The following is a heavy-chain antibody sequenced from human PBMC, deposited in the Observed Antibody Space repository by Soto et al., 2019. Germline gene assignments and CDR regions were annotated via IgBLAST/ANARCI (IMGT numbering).Heavy chain of an antibody. V-gene: IGHV4-61*01. J-gene: IGHJ6*02. CDR1: RGSVSRGSYY. CDR2: SCYKGST. CDR3: ARDSKVPRNWNSADYYYYGMDV. D-gene: IGHD1-7*01. Sequence: PLDTLSLTCTISRGSVSRGSYYWGWIRQPPGKGLEWSGCSCYKGSTNCNPSLKKRVTISVDTSKNQFSLKLSSVTAADTAVYYCARDSKVPRNWNSADYYYYGMDVWGQATTVTVSS.